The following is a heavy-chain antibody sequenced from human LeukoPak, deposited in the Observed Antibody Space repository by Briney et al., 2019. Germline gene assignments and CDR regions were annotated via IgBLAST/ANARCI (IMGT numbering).Heavy chain of an antibody. Sequence: SETLSLTCTVSGGSISSYYWSWIRQPSGKGLEWIGYIYYSGSTNYNPSLKSRVTISVDTSKNQLSLKLSSVTAADTAVYYCASGSSGYYSGFDYWGQGTLVTVSS. D-gene: IGHD3-22*01. J-gene: IGHJ4*02. CDR1: GGSISSYY. V-gene: IGHV4-59*01. CDR3: ASGSSGYYSGFDY. CDR2: IYYSGST.